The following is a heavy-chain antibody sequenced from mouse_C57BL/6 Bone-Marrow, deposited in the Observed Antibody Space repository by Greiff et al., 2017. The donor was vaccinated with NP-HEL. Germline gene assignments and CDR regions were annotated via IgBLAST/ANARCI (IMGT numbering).Heavy chain of an antibody. D-gene: IGHD2-5*01. CDR3: ARGDYSNFYWYFDV. V-gene: IGHV1-55*01. CDR1: GYTFTSYW. J-gene: IGHJ1*03. Sequence: VQLQQPGAELVKPGASVKMSCKASGYTFTSYWITWVKQRPGQGLEWIGDIYPGSGSTNYNEKFKSKATLTVDTSSSTAYMQLSSLTSEDSAVYYCARGDYSNFYWYFDVWGTGTTVTVSS. CDR2: IYPGSGST.